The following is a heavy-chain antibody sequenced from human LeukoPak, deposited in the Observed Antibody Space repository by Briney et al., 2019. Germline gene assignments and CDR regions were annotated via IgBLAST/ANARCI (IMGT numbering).Heavy chain of an antibody. Sequence: SETLSLTCTVSGGSLSSTSYYWGWIRQPPGKGLEWIGSISNSGSTYYNPSLKSRVTISVDTSKNQFSLKLSSVTAADRAVYYCARHEPREWFDPWGQGTLVTVSS. J-gene: IGHJ5*02. CDR1: GGSLSSTSYY. D-gene: IGHD1-14*01. V-gene: IGHV4-39*01. CDR3: ARHEPREWFDP. CDR2: ISNSGST.